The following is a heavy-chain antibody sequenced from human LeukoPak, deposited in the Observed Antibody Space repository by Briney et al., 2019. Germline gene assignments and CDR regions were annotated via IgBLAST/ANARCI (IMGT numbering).Heavy chain of an antibody. J-gene: IGHJ4*02. CDR1: GGSISGYY. V-gene: IGHV4-59*01. CDR2: IFYSGST. Sequence: SETLSLTCTVSGGSISGYYWSWIRQPPGKGLEWIGYIFYSGSTNYNPSLKSRVTIPVDTSKNQFSLKLSSVTAADTAVYYCARGEWDLLFDYWGQGTLVTVSS. D-gene: IGHD1-26*01. CDR3: ARGEWDLLFDY.